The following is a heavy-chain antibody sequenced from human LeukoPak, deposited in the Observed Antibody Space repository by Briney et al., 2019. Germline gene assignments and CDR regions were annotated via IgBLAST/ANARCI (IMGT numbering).Heavy chain of an antibody. V-gene: IGHV4-34*01. CDR2: INYSGST. Sequence: PSETLSLTCAVYGGSFSGYYWSWIRQPPGKGVEWNGEINYSGSTNYNPSLKSRVTISVDTSKNQFSLKLSSVTAADTAVYYCARGLGSVQQQAFDIWGQGTMVTVSS. CDR3: ARGLGSVQQQAFDI. CDR1: GGSFSGYY. D-gene: IGHD3-16*01. J-gene: IGHJ3*02.